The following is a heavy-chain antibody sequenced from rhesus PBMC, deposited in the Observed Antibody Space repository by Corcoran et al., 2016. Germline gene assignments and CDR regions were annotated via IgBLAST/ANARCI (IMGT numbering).Heavy chain of an antibody. V-gene: IGHV3-72*01. CDR2: IGPGGDT. Sequence: EVQLVVSGGGLVQPGGSLRLSWAAAGFTFSRYTMQWVRQGPGKGLEWVSAIGPGGDTYYADAMKGRFTISRDNAKNSLHLQMNSLRVEDTAVYYCALAFGYGSDSWGQGVVVTVSS. D-gene: IGHD2-39*01. CDR1: GFTFSRYT. J-gene: IGHJ6*01. CDR3: ALAFGYGSDS.